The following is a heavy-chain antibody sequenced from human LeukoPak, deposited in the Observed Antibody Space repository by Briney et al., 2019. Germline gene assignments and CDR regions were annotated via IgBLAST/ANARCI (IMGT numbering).Heavy chain of an antibody. CDR2: ISSSSSTI. CDR1: GFTFSSYS. V-gene: IGHV3-48*01. J-gene: IGHJ4*02. CDR3: ARGPRFTVTKVFDY. Sequence: GGSLRLSCAASGFTFSSYSMNWVRQAPGKGLEWVSYISSSSSTIYYADSVKGRFTISRDNAKNSLYLQMNSLRAEDTAVYYCARGPRFTVTKVFDYWGQGTLVTVSS. D-gene: IGHD4-17*01.